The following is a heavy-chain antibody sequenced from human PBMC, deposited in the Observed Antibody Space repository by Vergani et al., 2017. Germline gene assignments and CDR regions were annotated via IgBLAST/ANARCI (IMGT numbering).Heavy chain of an antibody. D-gene: IGHD4-23*01. J-gene: IGHJ6*03. Sequence: QVQLQESGPGLVKPSQTLSLTCTVSGGSISSGGYYWSWIRQPPGKGLEWIGYIYYSGSTYYNPSLKSRVTISVDTSKHQFSLKLSSVTAADTAVYYCAGVVFGNYYYYYYMDVWGKGTTVTVSS. CDR2: IYYSGST. CDR3: AGVVFGNYYYYYYMDV. CDR1: GGSISSGGYY. V-gene: IGHV4-31*03.